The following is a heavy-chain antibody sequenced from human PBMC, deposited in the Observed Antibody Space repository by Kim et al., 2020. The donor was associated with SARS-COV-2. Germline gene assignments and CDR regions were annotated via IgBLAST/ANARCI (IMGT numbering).Heavy chain of an antibody. CDR2: INHSGST. D-gene: IGHD3-3*01. CDR3: ARVGFYDFWSGSPFYFDY. J-gene: IGHJ4*02. Sequence: SETLSLTCAVYGGSFSGYYWSWIRQPPGKGLEWIGEINHSGSTNYNPSLKSRDTISVDTSKNQFSLKLSSVTAADTAVYYCARVGFYDFWSGSPFYFDYWGQGTLVTVSS. CDR1: GGSFSGYY. V-gene: IGHV4-34*01.